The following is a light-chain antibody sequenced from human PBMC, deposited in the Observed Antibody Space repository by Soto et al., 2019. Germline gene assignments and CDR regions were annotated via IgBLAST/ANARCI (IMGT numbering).Light chain of an antibody. CDR1: SSDVGGYNY. Sequence: QSALTQPRSVSGSPGQSVTISCTGTSSDVGGYNYVSWYQQHPGKAPKLMIYDVSKRPSGVPDRFSGSKSGNTASLNISGLQAEDEADYYCCSYAGSSTFVFGGGTKLTVL. J-gene: IGLJ2*01. V-gene: IGLV2-11*01. CDR3: CSYAGSSTFV. CDR2: DVS.